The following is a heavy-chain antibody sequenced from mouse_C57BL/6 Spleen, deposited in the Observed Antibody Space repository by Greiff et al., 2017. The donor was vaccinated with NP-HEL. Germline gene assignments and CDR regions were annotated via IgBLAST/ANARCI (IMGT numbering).Heavy chain of an antibody. CDR2: IYPGSGST. CDR3: ARGYDYASWFAY. Sequence: VQLQQPGAELVKPGASVKMSCKASGYTFTSYWITWVKQRPGQGLEWIGDIYPGSGSTNYNEKFKSKATLTVDTSSSTAYMQLSSLTSEDSAVYYCARGYDYASWFAYWGQGTLVTVSA. V-gene: IGHV1-55*01. J-gene: IGHJ3*01. D-gene: IGHD2-4*01. CDR1: GYTFTSYW.